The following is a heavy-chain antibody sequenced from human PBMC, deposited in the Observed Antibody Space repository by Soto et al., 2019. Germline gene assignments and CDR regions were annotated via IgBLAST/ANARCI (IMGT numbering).Heavy chain of an antibody. CDR1: GYTFTSYA. CDR3: ARGSGYGDEKDRAYYFDY. D-gene: IGHD4-17*01. CDR2: INAGNGNT. J-gene: IGHJ4*02. V-gene: IGHV1-3*01. Sequence: ASVKVSCKASGYTFTSYAMHWVRQAPGQRLEWMGWINAGNGNTKYSQKFQGRVTITADESTSTAYMELSSLRSEDTAVYYCARGSGYGDEKDRAYYFDYWGQGTLVTVSS.